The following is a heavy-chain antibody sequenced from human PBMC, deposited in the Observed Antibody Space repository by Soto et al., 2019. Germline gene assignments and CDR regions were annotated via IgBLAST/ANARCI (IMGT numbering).Heavy chain of an antibody. J-gene: IGHJ3*02. D-gene: IGHD2-15*01. CDR2: IKQGGSEK. V-gene: IGHV3-7*01. Sequence: PGGSLRLSCAASGFTFSSYWMSWVRQAPGKGLEWVANIKQGGSEKYYVDSVKGRFTISRDNAKNSLYLQMNSLRAEDTAVYYCASLIVVVVAATTPAFDIWGQGTMVTVSS. CDR3: ASLIVVVVAATTPAFDI. CDR1: GFTFSSYW.